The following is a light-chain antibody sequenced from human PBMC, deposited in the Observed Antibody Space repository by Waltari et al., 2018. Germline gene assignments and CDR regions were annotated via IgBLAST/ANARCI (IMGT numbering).Light chain of an antibody. J-gene: IGLJ2*01. CDR3: ATWDARLTGVV. V-gene: IGLV1-44*01. Sequence: QSVLTQPPSASGAPGQRVTISCSGSNSNIGSRVVHWYRHVPGTAPRLLIYSNDQRPSGVPDRFSGSKSGTSASLAISGLQSEDEADYYCATWDARLTGVVFGGGTKVTVL. CDR2: SND. CDR1: NSNIGSRV.